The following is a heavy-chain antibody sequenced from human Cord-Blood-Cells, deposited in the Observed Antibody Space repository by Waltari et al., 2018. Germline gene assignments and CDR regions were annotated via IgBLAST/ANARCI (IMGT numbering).Heavy chain of an antibody. CDR3: ARGGRYGDYYYYYGMDV. CDR1: GYTFTSYD. CDR2: MNPNSGNT. Sequence: QVQLVQSGAEVKKPGASVKVSCKASGYTFTSYDINWMRQATGQGLEWMGWMNPNSGNTGYAQKFQGRVTMTRNTSISTAYMELSSLRSEDTAVYYWARGGRYGDYYYYYGMDVWGQGTTVTVSS. V-gene: IGHV1-8*01. D-gene: IGHD4-17*01. J-gene: IGHJ6*02.